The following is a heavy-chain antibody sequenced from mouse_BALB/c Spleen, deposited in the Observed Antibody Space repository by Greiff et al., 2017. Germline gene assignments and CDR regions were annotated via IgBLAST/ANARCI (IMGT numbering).Heavy chain of an antibody. V-gene: IGHV1S132*01. J-gene: IGHJ2*01. CDR3: ARSRGVVDYFDY. D-gene: IGHD1-1*01. CDR2: IFPGTGTT. CDR1: GYTFTSYW. Sequence: VKLKQSGAELVKPGASVKLSCKTSGYTFTSYWIQWVKQRPGQGLGWIGEIFPGTGTTYYNEKFKGKATLTIDTSSSTAYMQLSSLTSEDSAVYFCARSRGVVDYFDYWGQGTTLTVSS.